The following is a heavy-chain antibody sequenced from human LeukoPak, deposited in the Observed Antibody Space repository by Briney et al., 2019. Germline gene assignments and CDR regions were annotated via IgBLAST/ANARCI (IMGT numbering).Heavy chain of an antibody. J-gene: IGHJ6*03. Sequence: SETLSLTCTVSGGSISSYYWSWIRQPPGKGLERIGYIYTSGSTNYNPSLKSRVTISVDTSKNQFSLKLSSVTAADTAVYYCARHFRDSSSSSRYYYYYMDVWGKGTTVTVSS. D-gene: IGHD6-6*01. CDR3: ARHFRDSSSSSRYYYYYMDV. V-gene: IGHV4-4*09. CDR2: IYTSGST. CDR1: GGSISSYY.